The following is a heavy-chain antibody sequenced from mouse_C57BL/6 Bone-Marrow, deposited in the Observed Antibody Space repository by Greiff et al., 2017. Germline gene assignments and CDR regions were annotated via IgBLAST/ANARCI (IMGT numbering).Heavy chain of an antibody. V-gene: IGHV1-61*01. Sequence: VQLQQPGAELVRPGSSVKLSCKASGYTFTSYWMDWVKQRPGQGLEWIGNIYPSDSETHYNQKFKDKATLTVDKSSSTAYMQLSSLTSEDSAVYYCAREGYYGSSYVGYWGQGTTLTVSS. CDR1: GYTFTSYW. J-gene: IGHJ2*01. CDR2: IYPSDSET. D-gene: IGHD1-1*01. CDR3: AREGYYGSSYVGY.